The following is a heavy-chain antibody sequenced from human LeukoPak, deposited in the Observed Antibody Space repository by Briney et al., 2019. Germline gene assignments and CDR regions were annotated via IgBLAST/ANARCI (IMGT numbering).Heavy chain of an antibody. CDR3: AREGAYDFSTYYGMDV. V-gene: IGHV3-74*01. CDR2: IGSDGSST. D-gene: IGHD3-3*01. CDR1: GFTFSSYW. Sequence: GGSLRLSCAASGFTFSSYWMHWVRQAPGKGLVWVSRIGSDGSSTSYADSVKGRFTISRDNAKNTLYLQMNSLRAEDTAVYYCAREGAYDFSTYYGMDVWGQGTTVTVSS. J-gene: IGHJ6*02.